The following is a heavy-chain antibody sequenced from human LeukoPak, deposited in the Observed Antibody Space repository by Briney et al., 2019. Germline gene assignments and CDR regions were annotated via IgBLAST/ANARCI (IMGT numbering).Heavy chain of an antibody. V-gene: IGHV1-8*01. CDR1: GYTFTSYD. D-gene: IGHD6-13*01. CDR2: MNPKSGNT. CDR3: ARGPIAAAALNWFDP. Sequence: ASVTVSCKASGYTFTSYDINWVRQATGQGLEWMGWMNPKSGNTGYAQKFQGRVTMTRNTSISTAYMELSSLRSEDTAVYYCARGPIAAAALNWFDPWGQGTLVIVSS. J-gene: IGHJ5*02.